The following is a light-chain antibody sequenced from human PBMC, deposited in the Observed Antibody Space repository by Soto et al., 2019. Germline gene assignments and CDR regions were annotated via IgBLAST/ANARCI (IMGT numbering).Light chain of an antibody. CDR1: SSDVGGCDC. CDR2: EVN. V-gene: IGLV2-14*01. CDR3: TSFTSTSTYV. J-gene: IGLJ1*01. Sequence: QSVLTQPASVSGTPGQSISISCTGTSSDVGGCDCVSWYQQHPGKAPKLMIYEVNNRPSGVSNRFSGSKSGNTASLTISGLQAEDEADYYCTSFTSTSTYVCGTGTKVTVL.